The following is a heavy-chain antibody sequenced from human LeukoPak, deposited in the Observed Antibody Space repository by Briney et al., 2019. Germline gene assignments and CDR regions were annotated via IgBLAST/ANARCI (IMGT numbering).Heavy chain of an antibody. V-gene: IGHV3-23*01. CDR3: AKCGLDYGAYVFWFDP. Sequence: PGGSLRLSCAASGFTFSNYAMTWVRQAPGKGLEWVSAISGSGAGTYYADSMKGRFTISRDNFRNTLYLQMNSLRADDTAAYFCAKCGLDYGAYVFWFDPWGPGTPVTVSS. CDR2: ISGSGAGT. J-gene: IGHJ5*02. CDR1: GFTFSNYA. D-gene: IGHD4-17*01.